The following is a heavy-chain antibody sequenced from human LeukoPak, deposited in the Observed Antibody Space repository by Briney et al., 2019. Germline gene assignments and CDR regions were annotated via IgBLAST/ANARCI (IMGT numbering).Heavy chain of an antibody. J-gene: IGHJ6*03. CDR2: IIPIFGTA. CDR3: ARTTPKPAAMGGYYYYMDV. V-gene: IGHV1-69*13. CDR1: GGTFSSYA. Sequence: ASVKVSCKASGGTFSSYAISWVRQAPGQGLEWMGVIIPIFGTANYAQKFQGRVTITADESTSTAYMELSSLRSEDTAVYYCARTTPKPAAMGGYYYYMDVWGKGTTVTVSS. D-gene: IGHD2-2*01.